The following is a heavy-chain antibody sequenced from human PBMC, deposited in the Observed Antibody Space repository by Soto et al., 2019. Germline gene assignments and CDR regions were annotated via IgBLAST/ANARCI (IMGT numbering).Heavy chain of an antibody. CDR1: GFSLSTTFMC. D-gene: IGHD6-19*01. V-gene: IGHV2-70*01. Sequence: GSGPTLVNPTQTLTLTCSFSGFSLSTTFMCVSWIRQPPGKALEWLALIDWDDDKHYSTSLRTRLTISKDPSKNQVVLTMTNMDPVDTATYYCARSPSGVGFFDSWGQGTLVTVSS. J-gene: IGHJ4*02. CDR3: ARSPSGVGFFDS. CDR2: IDWDDDK.